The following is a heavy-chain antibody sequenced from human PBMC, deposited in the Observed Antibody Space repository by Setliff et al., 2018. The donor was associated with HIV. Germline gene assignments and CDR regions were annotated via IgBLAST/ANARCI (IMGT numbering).Heavy chain of an antibody. CDR1: GGSIISEISW. J-gene: IGHJ5*02. CDR3: AIDHVTNIAESGYGYTRIDP. CDR2: MYMRGGT. D-gene: IGHD5-18*01. V-gene: IGHV4-61*09. Sequence: PSETLSLTCTVSGGSIISEISWWAWIRQPAGKGPEWLGQMYMRGGTDYNPSLEGRVTISLDTSKNQFSLKLTSVTAADTAVYYCAIDHVTNIAESGYGYTRIDPWGPGISVTVSS.